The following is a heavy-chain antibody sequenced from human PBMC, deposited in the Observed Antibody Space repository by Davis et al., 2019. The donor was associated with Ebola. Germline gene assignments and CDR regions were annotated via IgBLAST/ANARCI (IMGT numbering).Heavy chain of an antibody. CDR1: GGSISTGDFH. Sequence: MPSETLSLTCTVSGGSISTGDFHWSWIRQPPGKGLEWIGYIYSGGSTYYNPSLQSRVIISLDTSKNQFSLKVSSVTAADTAVYHCGGLYGGNHFDYWGQGTLVTVSS. CDR2: IYSGGST. V-gene: IGHV4-30-4*01. CDR3: GGLYGGNHFDY. J-gene: IGHJ4*02. D-gene: IGHD4-23*01.